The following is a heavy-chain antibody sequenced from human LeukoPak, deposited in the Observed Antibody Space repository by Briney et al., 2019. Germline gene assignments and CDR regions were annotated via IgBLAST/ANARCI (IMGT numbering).Heavy chain of an antibody. CDR3: ARDFREMATDN. CDR2: INSDGSST. Sequence: GGSLRLSCAASGFTFRSYWMQWVRQAPGKGLVWVSRINSDGSSTSYADSVKGRFTISRDNAKYTVHLLMNSLRAEDTAVYYCARDFREMATDNWGQGTLVTVSS. CDR1: GFTFRSYW. V-gene: IGHV3-74*01. D-gene: IGHD5-24*01. J-gene: IGHJ4*02.